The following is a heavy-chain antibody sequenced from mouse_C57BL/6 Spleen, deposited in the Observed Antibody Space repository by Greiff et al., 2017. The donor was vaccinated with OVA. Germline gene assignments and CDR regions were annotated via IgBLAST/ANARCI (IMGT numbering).Heavy chain of an antibody. CDR1: GYSITSGYY. CDR2: ISYDGSN. Sequence: EVKLVESGPGLVKPSQSLSLTCSVTGYSITSGYYWNWIRQFPGNKLEWMGYISYDGSNNYNPSLKNRISITRDTSKNQVFLKLNSVTTEDTATYYCARGGGYDGFAYWGQGTLVTVSA. J-gene: IGHJ3*01. V-gene: IGHV3-6*01. D-gene: IGHD2-2*01. CDR3: ARGGGYDGFAY.